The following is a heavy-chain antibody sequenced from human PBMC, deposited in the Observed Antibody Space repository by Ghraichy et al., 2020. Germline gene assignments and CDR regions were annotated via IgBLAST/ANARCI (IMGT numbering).Heavy chain of an antibody. CDR2: IYYSGST. D-gene: IGHD3-22*01. CDR3: ARAENYYDSYYFDY. Sequence: LSLTCTVSGGSISSGDYYWSWIRQPPGKGLEWIGYIYYSGSTYYNPSLKSRVTISVDTSKNQFSLKLSSVTAADTAVYYCARAENYYDSYYFDYWGQGTLVTVSS. V-gene: IGHV4-30-4*01. J-gene: IGHJ4*02. CDR1: GGSISSGDYY.